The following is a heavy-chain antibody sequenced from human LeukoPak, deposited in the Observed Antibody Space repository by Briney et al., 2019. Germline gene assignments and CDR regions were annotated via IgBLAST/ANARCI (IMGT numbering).Heavy chain of an antibody. CDR2: VYYTGST. CDR1: GGSISSYY. CDR3: ARISSSNWYNERGAFDV. J-gene: IGHJ3*01. D-gene: IGHD6-13*01. V-gene: IGHV4-59*01. Sequence: SETLSLACTVSGGSISSYYWSWIRQPPGKGLEWIGFVYYTGSTNYSPSLKSRVTISVDTSKNQFSLKLRSVTAADTAVYYCARISSSNWYNERGAFDVWGQGTMVTVSS.